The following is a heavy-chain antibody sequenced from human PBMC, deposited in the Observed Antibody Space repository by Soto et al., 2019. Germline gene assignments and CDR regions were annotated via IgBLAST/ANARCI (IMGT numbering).Heavy chain of an antibody. CDR1: GFTFSNAW. CDR3: TTGALEVPAASDY. D-gene: IGHD2-2*01. CDR2: IKSKTDGGTT. V-gene: IGHV3-15*01. Sequence: PGGSLRLSCAASGFTFSNAWMSWVRQAPGKGLEWVGRIKSKTDGGTTDYAAPVKGRFTISRDDSKNTLYLQMNSLKTEDTAVYYCTTGALEVPAASDYWGQGTLVTVSS. J-gene: IGHJ4*02.